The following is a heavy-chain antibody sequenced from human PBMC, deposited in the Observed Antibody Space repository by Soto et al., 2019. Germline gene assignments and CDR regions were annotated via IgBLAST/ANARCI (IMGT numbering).Heavy chain of an antibody. CDR2: ISYDGSNK. D-gene: IGHD3-10*01. Sequence: QVQLVESGGGVVQPGRSLRLSCAASGFTFSSYGMHWVRQAPGKGLEWVAVISYDGSNKYYADSVKGRFTISRDNSKNTLYLQMNSLRAEDTAVYYCEKDLPSSSSYGSGSYLTSVGMDVWGQGTTVTVSS. CDR3: EKDLPSSSSYGSGSYLTSVGMDV. V-gene: IGHV3-30*18. CDR1: GFTFSSYG. J-gene: IGHJ6*02.